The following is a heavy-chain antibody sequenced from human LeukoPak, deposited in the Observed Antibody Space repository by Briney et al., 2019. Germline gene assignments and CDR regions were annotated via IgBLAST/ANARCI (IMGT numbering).Heavy chain of an antibody. CDR2: IIPIFGTA. J-gene: IGHJ3*02. Sequence: GASVKVSCKASGGTSSSYAISWVRQAPGQGLEWMGGIIPIFGTANYAQKFQGRVTITADESTSTAYMELSSLRSEDTAVYYCALQLPHAFDIWGQGTMVTVSS. V-gene: IGHV1-69*13. CDR3: ALQLPHAFDI. CDR1: GGTSSSYA. D-gene: IGHD2-2*01.